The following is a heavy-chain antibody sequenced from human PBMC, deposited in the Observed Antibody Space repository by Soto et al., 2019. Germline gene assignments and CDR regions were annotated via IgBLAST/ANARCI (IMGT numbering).Heavy chain of an antibody. J-gene: IGHJ4*02. V-gene: IGHV1-2*04. CDR3: ARLGTNDY. CDR1: GYTFTDYY. CDR2: INTNSGGT. Sequence: QVQLVQSGAEVKKPGASVKVSCKASGYTFTDYYIHWVRQAPGQGLEWMGWINTNSGGTHYAQKFQDWVTMTRDTSISTAYMELSSLRSDATAVYYCARLGTNDYWGQGTLVTVAS. D-gene: IGHD1-7*01.